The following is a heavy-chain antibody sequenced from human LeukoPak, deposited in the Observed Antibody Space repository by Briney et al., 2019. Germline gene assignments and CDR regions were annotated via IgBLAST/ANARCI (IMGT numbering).Heavy chain of an antibody. CDR1: GFTFSTYW. J-gene: IGHJ4*02. CDR3: ARDGERIRTIGGVFWLDY. D-gene: IGHD3-16*01. V-gene: IGHV3-74*01. CDR2: INTDGTTT. Sequence: GGSLRLSCAASGFTFSTYWMHWVRQVPGKGLVWVSHINTDGTTTAYADSVKGRFTISRDNARNTLYLQMNSLRADDTAVYYCARDGERIRTIGGVFWLDYWARESWSPSPQ.